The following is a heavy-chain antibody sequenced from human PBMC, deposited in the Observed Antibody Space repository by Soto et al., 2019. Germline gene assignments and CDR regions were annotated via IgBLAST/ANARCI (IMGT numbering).Heavy chain of an antibody. CDR3: ARHVYGPRLNYMYFDF. CDR2: IFHDGTA. V-gene: IGHV4-4*02. Sequence: SETLSLTCAVSGVSLTSGNWWTWVRQSPQRGLEYIGEIFHDGTANYYPSFERRVAMSVDTSRHNFSLQLTSVTAAGPAGYLRARHVYGPRLNYMYFDFWGPGXLVTVSS. D-gene: IGHD3-10*01. J-gene: IGHJ4*02. CDR1: GVSLTSGNW.